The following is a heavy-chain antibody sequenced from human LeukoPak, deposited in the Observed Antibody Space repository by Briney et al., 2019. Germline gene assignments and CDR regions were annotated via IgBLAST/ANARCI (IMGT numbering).Heavy chain of an antibody. CDR1: GFTFSSYE. CDR2: ISSSGSTI. V-gene: IGHV3-48*03. D-gene: IGHD3-9*01. J-gene: IGHJ4*02. Sequence: GGSLRLSCAASGFTFSSYEMNWVRQATGKGLEWVSYISSSGSTIYYADSVKGRFTISRDNAKNSLYLQMNSLRAEDTAVYYCAREYTYYDILTGYYDRVLDYWGQGTLVTVSS. CDR3: AREYTYYDILTGYYDRVLDY.